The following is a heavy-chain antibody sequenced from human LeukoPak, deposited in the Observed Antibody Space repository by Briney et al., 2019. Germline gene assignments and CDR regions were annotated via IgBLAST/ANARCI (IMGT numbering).Heavy chain of an antibody. D-gene: IGHD3-9*01. Sequence: SQTLSLTCAISGDSVSSNSAAWNWIRQSPSRGLEWLGRTYYRSKWYNDYAVSVKSRITINPDTSKNQFSLQPNSVTPEDTAVYYCARESRYYDILTGYWGPTYFDYWGQGTLVTVSS. CDR1: GDSVSSNSAA. J-gene: IGHJ4*02. CDR2: TYYRSKWYN. V-gene: IGHV6-1*01. CDR3: ARESRYYDILTGYWGPTYFDY.